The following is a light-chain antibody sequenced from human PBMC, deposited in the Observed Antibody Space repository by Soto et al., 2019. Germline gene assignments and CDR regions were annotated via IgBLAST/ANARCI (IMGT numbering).Light chain of an antibody. Sequence: EIVTTQSPATLSVTPGERATLSCRASQTVSNNLAWYQQKPGQAPRLLIYGASTRATGIPARFSGSGSGTEFTLIISSLQSEDSAVYYCQQYNSWLWTFGQGTKVDIK. CDR3: QQYNSWLWT. V-gene: IGKV3-15*01. CDR1: QTVSNN. CDR2: GAS. J-gene: IGKJ1*01.